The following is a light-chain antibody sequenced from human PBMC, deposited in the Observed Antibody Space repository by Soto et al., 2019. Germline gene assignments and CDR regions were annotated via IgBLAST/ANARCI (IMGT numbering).Light chain of an antibody. J-gene: IGKJ5*01. CDR1: QSITSSY. Sequence: EIVVTQSPGTLSLSPGERATLSCRASQSITSSYLAWYQQKPGQAPRLLIYGSSSRATGIPDRFSGSGSGTDFTRTISRLEPEDFAVYYCQQYGNSPITFGQGTRLEIK. V-gene: IGKV3-20*01. CDR2: GSS. CDR3: QQYGNSPIT.